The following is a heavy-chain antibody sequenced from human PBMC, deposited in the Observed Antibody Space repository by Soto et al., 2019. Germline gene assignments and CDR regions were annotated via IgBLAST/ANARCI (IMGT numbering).Heavy chain of an antibody. Sequence: QVQLVESGGGVVQPGRSLRLSCAASGFTFSSYAMHWVRQAPGKGLEWVAVISYDGSNKYYADSVKGRFTISRDNSKNTLYLQMNSLRAEDTAVYYCVRVVGEWELGGMDVWGQGTTVTVSS. CDR2: ISYDGSNK. J-gene: IGHJ6*02. CDR1: GFTFSSYA. V-gene: IGHV3-30-3*01. D-gene: IGHD1-26*01. CDR3: VRVVGEWELGGMDV.